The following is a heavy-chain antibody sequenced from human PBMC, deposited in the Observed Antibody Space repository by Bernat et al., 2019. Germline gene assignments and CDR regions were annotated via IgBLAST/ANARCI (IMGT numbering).Heavy chain of an antibody. J-gene: IGHJ4*02. V-gene: IGHV3-33*01. CDR1: GFTFSSYG. CDR3: ARDSSAGVFDY. D-gene: IGHD6-6*01. CDR2: IWYDGSNK. Sequence: QVQLVESGGGVVQPGRSLRLSCAASGFTFSSYGMHWVRQAPGKGLEWVAVIWYDGSNKYYADSVKGRFTISRDNSKNTLYLQMNSLRAEDTAVYYRARDSSAGVFDYWGQGTLVTVSS.